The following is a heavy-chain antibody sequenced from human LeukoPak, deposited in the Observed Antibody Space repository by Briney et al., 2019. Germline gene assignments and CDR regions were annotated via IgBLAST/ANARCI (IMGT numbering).Heavy chain of an antibody. CDR1: GYSFTSYW. Sequence: GESLKISCKGSGYSFTSYWIGWVRQASGKGLEWVGRIRSKASSYATAYAASVKGRFTISRDDSKNTAYLQMNSLKTEDTAVYYCTRLVPSSHYDSSGLQGYWGQGTLVTVSS. CDR3: TRLVPSSHYDSSGLQGY. V-gene: IGHV3-73*01. CDR2: IRSKASSYAT. D-gene: IGHD3-22*01. J-gene: IGHJ4*02.